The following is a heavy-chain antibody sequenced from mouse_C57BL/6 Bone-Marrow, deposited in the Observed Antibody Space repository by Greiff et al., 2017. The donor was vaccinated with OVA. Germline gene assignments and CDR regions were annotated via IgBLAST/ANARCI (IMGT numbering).Heavy chain of an antibody. D-gene: IGHD1-1*01. Sequence: EVQLVESGPELVKPGASVKLSCKASGYSFTDYNMNWVKQSPGHSLEWIGVINPTSGTTSYNQKFKGKATLTVDKSSSTAYMQLNSLTSEDSAVYCCAREDGSTTMAMDYWGQGTSVTVSS. CDR2: INPTSGTT. CDR1: GYSFTDYN. J-gene: IGHJ4*01. CDR3: AREDGSTTMAMDY. V-gene: IGHV1-39*01.